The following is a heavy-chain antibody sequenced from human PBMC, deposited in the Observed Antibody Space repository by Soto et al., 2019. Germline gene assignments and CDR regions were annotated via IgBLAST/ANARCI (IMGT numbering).Heavy chain of an antibody. J-gene: IGHJ3*02. D-gene: IGHD3-10*01. CDR3: ASTTPVLWFGEFDAFDI. CDR2: IYYSGST. V-gene: IGHV4-39*01. Sequence: QLQLQESGPGLVKPSETLSLTYTVSGGSISSSSYYWGWIRQPPGKGLEWIGSIYYSGSTYYNPSLKSRVTISVDTSKNQFSLKLSSVTAADTAVYYCASTTPVLWFGEFDAFDIWGQGTMVTVSS. CDR1: GGSISSSSYY.